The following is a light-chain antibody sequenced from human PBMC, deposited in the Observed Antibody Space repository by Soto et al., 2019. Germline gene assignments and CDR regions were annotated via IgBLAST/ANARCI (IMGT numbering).Light chain of an antibody. CDR2: NNN. CDR3: AAWDDSLNGVV. Sequence: QSVLTQPPSASGTPGQRVTISCSGSSSNIGSNAVNWYQQLPGMAPKLLIYNNNQRPSGVPDRFSGSKSGTSASLAIIGLQSEDEADDYCAAWDDSLNGVVFGGGTKVTVL. CDR1: SSNIGSNA. V-gene: IGLV1-44*01. J-gene: IGLJ2*01.